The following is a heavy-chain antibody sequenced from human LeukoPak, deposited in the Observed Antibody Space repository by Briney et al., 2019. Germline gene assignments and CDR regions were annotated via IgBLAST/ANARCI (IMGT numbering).Heavy chain of an antibody. CDR3: ARAPGSGYRFDY. CDR2: ISSSSSYI. V-gene: IGHV3-21*01. D-gene: IGHD3-22*01. Sequence: GGSLRLSCAASGFTFSSYSMNWVRQAPGKGLEWVSSISSSSSYIYYADSVKGRFTISRDNAKNSLYLQMNSLRAEDTAVYYCARAPGSGYRFDYWGQGTLVTVSS. J-gene: IGHJ4*02. CDR1: GFTFSSYS.